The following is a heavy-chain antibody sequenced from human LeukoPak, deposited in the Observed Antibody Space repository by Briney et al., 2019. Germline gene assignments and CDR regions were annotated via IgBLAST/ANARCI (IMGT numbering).Heavy chain of an antibody. J-gene: IGHJ4*02. CDR3: AREWKHYYDSSGYFDY. V-gene: IGHV3-33*01. D-gene: IGHD3-22*01. CDR1: GFTFSSYG. Sequence: GGSLRLSCAASGFTFSSYGMHWVRQAPGKGLEWVAVIWYDGSNKYYADSVKGRFTISRDNSKNTLYLQMNSLRAEDTAVYYCAREWKHYYDSSGYFDYWGQGTLVTVSS. CDR2: IWYDGSNK.